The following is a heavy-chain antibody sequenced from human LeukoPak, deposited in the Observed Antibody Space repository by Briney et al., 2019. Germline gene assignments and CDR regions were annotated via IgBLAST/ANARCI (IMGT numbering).Heavy chain of an antibody. CDR1: GGTFSSYA. CDR2: ISAYNGNT. J-gene: IGHJ4*02. CDR3: ARVDSGSYLYYFDY. D-gene: IGHD1-26*01. V-gene: IGHV1-18*01. Sequence: ASVKVSCKASGGTFSSYAISWVRQAPGQWLEWMGWISAYNGNTNYAQKLQGRVTMTTDTSTSTAYMELRSLRSDDTAVYYCARVDSGSYLYYFDYWGQGTLVTVSS.